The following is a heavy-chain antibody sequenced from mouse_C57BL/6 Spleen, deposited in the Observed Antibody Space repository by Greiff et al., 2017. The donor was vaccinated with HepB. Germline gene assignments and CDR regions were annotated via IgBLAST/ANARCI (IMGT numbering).Heavy chain of an antibody. D-gene: IGHD2-12*01. CDR3: TTGGSYYSLDY. CDR1: GFNIKDDY. J-gene: IGHJ2*01. Sequence: EVQLQQSGAELVRPGASVKLSCTASGFNIKDDYMHWVKQRPEQGLEWIGWIDPENGDTEYASKFQGKAPITADTSSNTAYLQLSSLTPEDTAVDYCTTGGSYYSLDYWGQGTTLTVSA. V-gene: IGHV14-4*01. CDR2: IDPENGDT.